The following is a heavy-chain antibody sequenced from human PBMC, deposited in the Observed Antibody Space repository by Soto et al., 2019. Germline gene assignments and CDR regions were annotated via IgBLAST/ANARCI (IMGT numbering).Heavy chain of an antibody. CDR2: INPSGGST. Sequence: ASVKVSCKASGYTFTSYYVHWVRQAPGQGLEWMGIINPSGGSTSYAQKFQGRVTMTRDTSTSTVYMELSSLRSEDTAVYYWARSYGDYRYYFDYWGQGTLVTVSS. J-gene: IGHJ4*02. CDR3: ARSYGDYRYYFDY. CDR1: GYTFTSYY. V-gene: IGHV1-46*03. D-gene: IGHD4-17*01.